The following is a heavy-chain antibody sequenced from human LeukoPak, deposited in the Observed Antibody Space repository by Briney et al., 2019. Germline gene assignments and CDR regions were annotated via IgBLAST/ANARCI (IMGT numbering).Heavy chain of an antibody. CDR2: LSSDGTND. Sequence: PGGSLRLSCATSGFTFRNYVMHWVRQAPGKGLEWLALLSSDGTNDYYADSVKGRFTISRDTSKNTLYLQMNSLKNEDTAVYYCAKDLHMVRGVFGAFDIWGQGTMVTVSS. D-gene: IGHD3-10*01. V-gene: IGHV3-30*18. J-gene: IGHJ3*02. CDR1: GFTFRNYV. CDR3: AKDLHMVRGVFGAFDI.